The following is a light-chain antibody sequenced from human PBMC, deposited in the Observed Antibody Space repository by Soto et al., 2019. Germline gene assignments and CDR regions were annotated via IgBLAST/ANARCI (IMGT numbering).Light chain of an antibody. CDR1: SSDVGNYNL. J-gene: IGLJ2*01. CDR2: EVT. Sequence: QSALTQPASVSGSPGQSITISCTGTSSDVGNYNLVSWYQHHPGTAPKHMVYEVTNRPSGVSSRFSGSKSGNTASLTISGLLAEDEADYYCCPSANRHGAVVFGGGTKVTVL. V-gene: IGLV2-23*02. CDR3: CPSANRHGAVV.